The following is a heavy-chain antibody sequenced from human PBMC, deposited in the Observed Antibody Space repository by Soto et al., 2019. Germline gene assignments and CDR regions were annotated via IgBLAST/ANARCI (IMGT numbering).Heavy chain of an antibody. CDR3: ARYLHWLLGVRTYVMDV. CDR2: ISAYNGNT. Sequence: AASVKVSCKASGYTFTSYGISWVRQAPGQGLEWMGWISAYNGNTNYAQKLQGRVTMTTDTSTSTAYMELRSLRSDDTAVYYCARYLHWLLGVRTYVMDVWGKGTTVTAPS. CDR1: GYTFTSYG. J-gene: IGHJ6*04. D-gene: IGHD3-9*01. V-gene: IGHV1-18*01.